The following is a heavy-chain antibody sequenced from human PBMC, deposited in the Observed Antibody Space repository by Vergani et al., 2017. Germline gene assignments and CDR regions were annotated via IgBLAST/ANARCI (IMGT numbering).Heavy chain of an antibody. CDR2: VDPEDGET. V-gene: IGHV1-69-2*01. CDR3: ATPQTVTTGGMEV. J-gene: IGHJ6*02. CDR1: GYTFPDHY. D-gene: IGHD4-17*01. Sequence: EVQLVQSGAEVKKPGATMNISCKVSGYTFPDHYMHWVKQAPGKGLVWMGLVDPEDGETIYAEKFKGRVTIAADTSTDTAHLELSSLRSEDTAVYYCATPQTVTTGGMEVWVQGTTVIVSS.